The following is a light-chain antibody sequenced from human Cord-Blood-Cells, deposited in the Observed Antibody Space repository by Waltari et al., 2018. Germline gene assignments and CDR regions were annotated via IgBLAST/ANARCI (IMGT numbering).Light chain of an antibody. CDR1: SSDVGGYNY. Sequence: QPALTQPRPVSASPGQSLTISCTGTSSDVGGYNYVSWYQQQPGKAPILMIYDVSKRPTGIPDRFSRTSSDNSAPLTIAGELSEDEGDCCGFPYAGSCALVFGGGTKLTV. CDR3: FPYAGSCALV. V-gene: IGLV2-11*01. J-gene: IGLJ2*01. CDR2: DVS.